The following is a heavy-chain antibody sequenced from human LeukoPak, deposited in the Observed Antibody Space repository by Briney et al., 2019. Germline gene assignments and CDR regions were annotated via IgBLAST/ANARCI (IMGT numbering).Heavy chain of an antibody. J-gene: IGHJ4*02. CDR2: LYEDGKI. V-gene: IGHV3-53*01. CDR1: GFPFDSNY. CDR3: AKDGPYDSSGYRYYFDY. D-gene: IGHD3-22*01. Sequence: PGGSLRLSCAASGFPFDSNYMNWVRQAPGKGLEWVSVLYEDGKIYYADSVKGRFTISRDNPKNTLCLQMNSLRAEDTAVYHCAKDGPYDSSGYRYYFDYWGQGTLVTVSS.